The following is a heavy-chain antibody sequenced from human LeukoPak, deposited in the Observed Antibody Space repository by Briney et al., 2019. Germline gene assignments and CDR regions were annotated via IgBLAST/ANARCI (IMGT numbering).Heavy chain of an antibody. D-gene: IGHD5-18*01. J-gene: IGHJ4*02. CDR2: TYYRSKWYN. V-gene: IGHV6-1*01. Sequence: SQTLSLTCGISGDSVSSNSAAWNWIRQSRSRGLEWLARTYYRSKWYNNYAVSVKSRITINPDSSKNQVSLRLNSVTPEDTAMHYCAREYSRGRFDYWGQGTLVTVSS. CDR1: GDSVSSNSAA. CDR3: AREYSRGRFDY.